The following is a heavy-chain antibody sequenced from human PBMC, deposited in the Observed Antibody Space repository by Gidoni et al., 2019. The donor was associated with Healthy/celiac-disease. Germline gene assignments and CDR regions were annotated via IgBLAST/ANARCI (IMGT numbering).Heavy chain of an antibody. CDR2: ISSSSSYI. J-gene: IGHJ4*02. V-gene: IGHV3-21*01. Sequence: EVQLVESGGGLVKPGGSLRLSCAASGFTFSSYSRNWVRQAPGKGLEWVSSISSSSSYIYYADSVKGRFTISRDNAKNSLYLQMNSLRAEDTAVYYCARLGSLGYCSSTSCPLDYWGQGTLVTVSS. CDR3: ARLGSLGYCSSTSCPLDY. D-gene: IGHD2-2*01. CDR1: GFTFSSYS.